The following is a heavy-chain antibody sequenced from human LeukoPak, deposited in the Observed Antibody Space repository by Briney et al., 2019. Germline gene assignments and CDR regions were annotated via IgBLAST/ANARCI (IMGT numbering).Heavy chain of an antibody. V-gene: IGHV1-2*02. D-gene: IGHD4-17*01. J-gene: IGHJ4*02. CDR3: ARRGNYGDYFDY. CDR1: GYTFTGYY. Sequence: ASVKVSCKASGYTFTGYYMHWVRQAPGQGLEGMGWINPNSGSTNYAQRFQGRVTMTWDTSSSTALIVLSRLRTDDTAVDYCARRGNYGDYFDYWGQGTLVTVSS. CDR2: INPNSGST.